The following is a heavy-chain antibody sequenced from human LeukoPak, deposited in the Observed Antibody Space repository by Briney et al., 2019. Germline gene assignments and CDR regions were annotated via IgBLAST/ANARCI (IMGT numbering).Heavy chain of an antibody. D-gene: IGHD6-13*01. J-gene: IGHJ4*02. CDR2: VTYSENA. CDR3: ARRVAAAAAGPGYFDY. CDR1: GGSISSSGNY. Sequence: SETLSLTCTVSGGSISSSGNYWGWIRQPPGKGLDWLGSVTYSENAYYYPSLKSRVTISVDTSKNQFSLKLSSVTAADTAVYYCARRVAAAAAGPGYFDYWGQGTLVTVSS. V-gene: IGHV4-39*01.